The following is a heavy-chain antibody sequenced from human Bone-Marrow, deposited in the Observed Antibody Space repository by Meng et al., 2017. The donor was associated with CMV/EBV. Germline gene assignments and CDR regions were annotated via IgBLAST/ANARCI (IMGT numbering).Heavy chain of an antibody. CDR1: GFTFSSYE. J-gene: IGHJ4*02. V-gene: IGHV3-48*03. Sequence: LSLTCAASGFTFSSYEMNWVRQAPGKGLEWVSYISSSGSTIYYADSVKGRFTISSDNAKNSLYLQRNILRAEYTAVYYCARLNYDFWSGYSDYWGQGTLVTVSS. CDR3: ARLNYDFWSGYSDY. D-gene: IGHD3-3*01. CDR2: ISSSGSTI.